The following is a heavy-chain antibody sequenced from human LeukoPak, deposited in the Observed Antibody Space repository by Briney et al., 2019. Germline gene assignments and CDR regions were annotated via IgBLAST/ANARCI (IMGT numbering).Heavy chain of an antibody. V-gene: IGHV4-39*07. Sequence: TSETLSLTCTVSGGSISSSSYYWGWIRQPPGKGLEWIGSIYYSGSTYYNPSLKSRVTISVDTSKNQFSLKLSSVTAADTAVYYCARDHDIVLVRVAFDIWGQGTMVTVSS. J-gene: IGHJ3*02. CDR1: GGSISSSSYY. CDR2: IYYSGST. D-gene: IGHD2-8*01. CDR3: ARDHDIVLVRVAFDI.